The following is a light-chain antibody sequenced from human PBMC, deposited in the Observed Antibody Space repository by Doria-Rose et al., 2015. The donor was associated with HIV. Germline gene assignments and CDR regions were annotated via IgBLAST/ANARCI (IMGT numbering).Light chain of an antibody. Sequence: TQSPESLGMSLGERATLNCKSNQSLLYTSKNYLAWYQQEPGQPPKLLIYWASTRLSGVPARFSGSGSGTDFTLTISSLEAEDVAVYYCQQYYDTPSFGPGTTVDIK. CDR3: QQYYDTPS. CDR1: QSLLYTSKNY. J-gene: IGKJ3*01. CDR2: WAS. V-gene: IGKV4-1*01.